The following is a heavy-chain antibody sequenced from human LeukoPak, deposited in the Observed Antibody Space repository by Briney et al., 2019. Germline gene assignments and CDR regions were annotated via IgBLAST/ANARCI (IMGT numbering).Heavy chain of an antibody. CDR2: INHSGST. Sequence: SETLSLTCAVYGGSFSGYYWSWIRQPPGKGLEWIGEINHSGSTNYNPSLKSRVTISVDTSKNQFSLKLSSVTAADTTVYYCARGLQWLVKYYFDYWGQGTLVTVSS. J-gene: IGHJ4*02. D-gene: IGHD6-19*01. CDR3: ARGLQWLVKYYFDY. V-gene: IGHV4-34*01. CDR1: GGSFSGYY.